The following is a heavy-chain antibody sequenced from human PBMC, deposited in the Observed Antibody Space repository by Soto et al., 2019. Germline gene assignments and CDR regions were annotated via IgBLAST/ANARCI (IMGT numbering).Heavy chain of an antibody. CDR2: ISILGDST. D-gene: IGHD6-19*01. CDR1: GFSFNVYY. CDR3: ARDRAGTRTFPHNTFNL. J-gene: IGHJ3*01. V-gene: IGHV3-11*01. Sequence: QEQLAESGGGLVKPGGSLRLSCAASGFSFNVYYMTWIRQAPGSGLEWVASISILGDSTYYADSVKGRFTISRDNVKNSLYLQRDTLRAEDTAVYYCARDRAGTRTFPHNTFNLWGQGTTVDVAS.